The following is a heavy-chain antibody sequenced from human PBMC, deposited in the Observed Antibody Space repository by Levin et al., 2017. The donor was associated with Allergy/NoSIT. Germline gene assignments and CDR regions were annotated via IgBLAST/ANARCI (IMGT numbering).Heavy chain of an antibody. CDR2: ISGSGGST. V-gene: IGHV3-23*01. Sequence: GESLKISCAASGFTFSSYAMSWVRQAPGKGLEWVSAISGSGGSTYYADSVKGRFTISRDNSKNTLYLQMNSLRAEDTAVYYCAKDCGSGSPDYWGQGTLVTVSS. CDR3: AKDCGSGSPDY. J-gene: IGHJ4*02. CDR1: GFTFSSYA. D-gene: IGHD1-26*01.